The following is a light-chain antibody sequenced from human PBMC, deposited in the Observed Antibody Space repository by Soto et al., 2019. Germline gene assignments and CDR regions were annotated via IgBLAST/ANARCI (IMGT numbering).Light chain of an antibody. CDR2: TIS. CDR3: MQQTQLPFT. J-gene: IGKJ4*01. CDR1: QSLVHSDGDTY. V-gene: IGKV2-24*01. Sequence: DIVMTQTPLSSPVTLGQPASISCRSSQSLVHSDGDTYLNWLQQRPGQPPRLLIYTISKRFSGVPDRFTGSGAGTDFTLKISRVAAEDVGTYYCMQQTQLPFTVGGGTKVDSK.